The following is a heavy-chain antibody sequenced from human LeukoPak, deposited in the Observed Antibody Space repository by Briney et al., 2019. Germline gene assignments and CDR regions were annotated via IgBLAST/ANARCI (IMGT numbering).Heavy chain of an antibody. CDR3: AKDRDLYSSSWAIDY. D-gene: IGHD6-13*01. Sequence: GGSLRLSCAASGFTFSSYAMTWVRQAPGKGLEWVSAISGSGGSTFSADSVKDRFTISRDNSKNTLYLQMTSLRAEDTAVYYCAKDRDLYSSSWAIDYWGQGTLVTVSS. CDR1: GFTFSSYA. V-gene: IGHV3-23*01. J-gene: IGHJ4*02. CDR2: ISGSGGST.